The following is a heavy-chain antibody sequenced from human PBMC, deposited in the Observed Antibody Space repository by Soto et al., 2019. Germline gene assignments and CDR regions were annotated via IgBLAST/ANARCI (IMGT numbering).Heavy chain of an antibody. J-gene: IGHJ4*02. CDR3: ARSRASLWPQQLVRERELDY. CDR1: GGSFSGYY. D-gene: IGHD6-13*01. V-gene: IGHV4-34*01. Sequence: QVQLQQWGAGLLKPSETLSLTCAVYGGSFSGYYWSWIRQPPGKGLEWIGEINHSGSTNYNPSLRSRVTVSVNRSKNQFSLKLSSVTAAETAVYYCARSRASLWPQQLVRERELDYWGQGTLVTVSS. CDR2: INHSGST.